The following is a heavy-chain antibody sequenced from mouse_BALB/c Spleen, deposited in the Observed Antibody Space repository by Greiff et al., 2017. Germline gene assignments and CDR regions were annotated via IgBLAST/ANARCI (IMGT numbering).Heavy chain of an antibody. CDR1: GYTFSSYW. Sequence: QVQLQQSGAELMKPGASVKISCKATGYTFSSYWIEWVKQRPGHGLEWIGEILPGSGSTNYNEKFKGKATFTADTSSNTAYMQLSSLTSEDSAVYYCARGGYGYVDYYAMDYWGQGTSVTVSS. J-gene: IGHJ4*01. D-gene: IGHD1-2*01. CDR2: ILPGSGST. V-gene: IGHV1-9*01. CDR3: ARGGYGYVDYYAMDY.